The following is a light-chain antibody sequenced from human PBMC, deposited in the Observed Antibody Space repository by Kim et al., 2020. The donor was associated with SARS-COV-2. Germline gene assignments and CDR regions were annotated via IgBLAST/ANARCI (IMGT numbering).Light chain of an antibody. CDR1: QDIRND. CDR3: LQDYSYPRT. Sequence: SASVGDRVTNTCRASQDIRNDLGWYQHKAGQAPKVLIYGASTLQSGVPSRFSGSGSGTDFTLTISSLQPEDFATYYCLQDYSYPRTFGEGTKLEI. V-gene: IGKV1-6*01. J-gene: IGKJ4*02. CDR2: GAS.